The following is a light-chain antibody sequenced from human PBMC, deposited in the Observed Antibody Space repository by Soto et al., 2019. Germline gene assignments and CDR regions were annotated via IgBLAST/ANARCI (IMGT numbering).Light chain of an antibody. CDR2: EVS. J-gene: IGLJ1*01. CDR3: GSYAAGSTYV. Sequence: QSALTQPASVSGSPGQSITISCTGTSSDVGTYNLVSWYQQHPGKAPKLMIYEVSKWPSGVSNRFSGSKSGNTASLTISGLQAEDEADYYCGSYAAGSTYVFGTGTKLTVL. V-gene: IGLV2-23*02. CDR1: SSDVGTYNL.